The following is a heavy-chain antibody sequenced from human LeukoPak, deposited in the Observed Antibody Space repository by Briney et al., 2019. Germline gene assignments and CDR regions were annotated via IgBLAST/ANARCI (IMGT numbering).Heavy chain of an antibody. CDR1: EFTFSSYS. D-gene: IGHD4-17*01. CDR2: IASSSSLI. Sequence: PGGSLRLSCAASEFTFSSYSMNWVRQAPGKGLEWVSYIASSSSLIYYADSVKGRFTISRDNVKNSLYLQMNSLRDEDTAVYYCARDRDYAFDYWGQGTLVTVSS. J-gene: IGHJ4*02. CDR3: ARDRDYAFDY. V-gene: IGHV3-48*02.